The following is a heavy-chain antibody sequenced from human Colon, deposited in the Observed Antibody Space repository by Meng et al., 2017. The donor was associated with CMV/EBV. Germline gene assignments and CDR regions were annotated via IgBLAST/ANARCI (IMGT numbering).Heavy chain of an antibody. V-gene: IGHV3-21*01. CDR1: SDYS. Sequence: SDYSMSWVRQAPGKWLEWVSSISFGSTYTHYADSVKGRFTISRDNAKNSLYLQMNSLSAEDTAVYYCARDLSPYTTLHKGGKLVEYWGQGTLVTVSS. CDR3: ARDLSPYTTLHKGGKLVEY. D-gene: IGHD3-16*01. J-gene: IGHJ4*02. CDR2: ISFGSTYT.